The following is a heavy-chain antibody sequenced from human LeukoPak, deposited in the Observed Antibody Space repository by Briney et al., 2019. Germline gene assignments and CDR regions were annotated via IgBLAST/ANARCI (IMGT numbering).Heavy chain of an antibody. D-gene: IGHD2-21*02. J-gene: IGHJ4*02. V-gene: IGHV1-46*01. CDR3: ARGRGRLVVVTAHDY. CDR2: INPSGGST. Sequence: ASVKVSCKASGYTFTSYYMHWVRQAPGQGLEWMGIINPSGGSTSYAQKFQGRVTMTRDTSTSTVYMELSSLRSEDTAVYYCARGRGRLVVVTAHDYWGQGTLVTVSS. CDR1: GYTFTSYY.